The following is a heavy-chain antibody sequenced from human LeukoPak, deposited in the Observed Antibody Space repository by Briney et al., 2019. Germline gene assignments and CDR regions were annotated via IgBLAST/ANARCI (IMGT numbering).Heavy chain of an antibody. V-gene: IGHV3-74*01. CDR1: GFTLSTYW. Sequence: PGGSLRLSCVASGFTLSTYWMHWVRQAPGKGLVWVSRINSDGSATSYADSVMVRFTISRDNAKNTLFLQMNSLRAEDTAVYYCVRGSNDWSGMDVWGQGTTVTVSS. D-gene: IGHD6-19*01. CDR3: VRGSNDWSGMDV. CDR2: INSDGSAT. J-gene: IGHJ6*02.